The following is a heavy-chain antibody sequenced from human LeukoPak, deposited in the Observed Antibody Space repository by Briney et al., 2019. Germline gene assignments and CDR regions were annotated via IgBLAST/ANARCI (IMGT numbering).Heavy chain of an antibody. J-gene: IGHJ4*02. Sequence: GASVKVSCKASGYTFTSYDINWVRQATGQGLEWMGWINPNSGNTGYAQKFQGRVTMTRNTSISTAYMELSSLRSEDTAVYYCARAQIQYYYGSGSYSYWGQGTLVTVSS. V-gene: IGHV1-8*01. CDR2: INPNSGNT. CDR3: ARAQIQYYYGSGSYSY. D-gene: IGHD3-10*01. CDR1: GYTFTSYD.